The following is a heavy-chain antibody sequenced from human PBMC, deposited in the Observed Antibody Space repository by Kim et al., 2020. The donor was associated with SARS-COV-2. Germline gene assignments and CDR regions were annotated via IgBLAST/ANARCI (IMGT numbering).Heavy chain of an antibody. J-gene: IGHJ3*02. V-gene: IGHV1-46*01. Sequence: AAVKVSCKASGYTFTSYYMHWVRQAPGQGLEWMGIINPSGGSTSDAQKFQGRVTMTRDTSTSTVYMELSSLRSEDTAVYYCARVGGWVRFLDWFSVAESDAFDIWGQGTMVTVSS. CDR2: INPSGGST. CDR1: GYTFTSYY. D-gene: IGHD3-3*01. CDR3: ARVGGWVRFLDWFSVAESDAFDI.